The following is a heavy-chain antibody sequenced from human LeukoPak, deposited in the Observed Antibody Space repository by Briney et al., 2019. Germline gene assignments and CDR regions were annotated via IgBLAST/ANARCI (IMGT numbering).Heavy chain of an antibody. CDR1: GYTFTSYG. CDR2: ISAYNGNT. Sequence: ASVKVSCKASGYTFTSYGISWVRQAPGQGLEWMGWISAYNGNTNYAQKLQGRVTMTTDTSTSTAYMELRSLRSDDTAVYYCARTYYDILTGYYNPSFDYWGQGTLVTVSS. J-gene: IGHJ4*02. D-gene: IGHD3-9*01. CDR3: ARTYYDILTGYYNPSFDY. V-gene: IGHV1-18*01.